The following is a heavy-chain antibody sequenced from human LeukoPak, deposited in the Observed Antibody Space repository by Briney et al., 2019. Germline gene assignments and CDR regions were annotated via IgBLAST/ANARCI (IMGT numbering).Heavy chain of an antibody. Sequence: PGGSLRLSCVASGFTFSSYAMNWVRQAAGKGLEWVSGISAGGGGTYYADSVKGRFTISRDNAKNSLYLQMNSLRAEDTAVYYCARAGYSGSYPDAFDIWGQGTMVTVSS. CDR2: ISAGGGGT. CDR1: GFTFSSYA. V-gene: IGHV3-23*01. CDR3: ARAGYSGSYPDAFDI. D-gene: IGHD1-26*01. J-gene: IGHJ3*02.